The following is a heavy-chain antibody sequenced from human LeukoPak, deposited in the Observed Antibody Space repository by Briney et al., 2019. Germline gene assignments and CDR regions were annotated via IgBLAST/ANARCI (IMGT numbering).Heavy chain of an antibody. CDR1: GYTFTSYY. CDR3: ASYSGYDGGLDP. Sequence: ASVKVSCKASGYTFTSYYLHWVRQAPGQGLEWMGWISAYNGNTNYAQKLQGRVTMTTDTSTSTAYMELRSLRSDDTAVYYCASYSGYDGGLDPWGQGTLVTVSS. V-gene: IGHV1-18*04. D-gene: IGHD5-12*01. CDR2: ISAYNGNT. J-gene: IGHJ5*02.